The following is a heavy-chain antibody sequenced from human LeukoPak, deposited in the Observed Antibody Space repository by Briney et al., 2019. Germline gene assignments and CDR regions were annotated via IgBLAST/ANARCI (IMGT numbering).Heavy chain of an antibody. CDR2: ITSSSSYI. V-gene: IGHV3-21*01. CDR3: ARERGYCTNGVCYTEDYYYYYMDV. J-gene: IGHJ6*03. D-gene: IGHD2-8*01. CDR1: GFTFSIYT. Sequence: GGSRRLSCAASGFTFSIYTMNWVRQAPGKGLEWVSSITSSSSYIYYADSVKGRFTISRDNAKNSLYLQMNSLRAEDTAVYYCARERGYCTNGVCYTEDYYYYYMDVWGKGPRSPSP.